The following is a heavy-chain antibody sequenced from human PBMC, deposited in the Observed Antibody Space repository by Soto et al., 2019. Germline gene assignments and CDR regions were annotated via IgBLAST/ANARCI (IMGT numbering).Heavy chain of an antibody. CDR3: ANAYYYDSSGYWYYFDY. J-gene: IGHJ4*02. D-gene: IGHD3-22*01. CDR1: GFTFSSYA. V-gene: IGHV3-23*01. CDR2: ISGSGGST. Sequence: GGSLRLSCAASGFTFSSYAMSWVRQAPGKGLEWVSAISGSGGSTYYADSVKGRFTISRDNSKNTLYLQMNSLRAEDTAVYYCANAYYYDSSGYWYYFDYWGQGTLVTVSS.